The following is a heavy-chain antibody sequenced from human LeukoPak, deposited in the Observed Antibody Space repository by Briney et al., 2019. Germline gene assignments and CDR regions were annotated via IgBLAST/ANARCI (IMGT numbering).Heavy chain of an antibody. CDR1: GGTFSSYT. CDR3: ANSRENTVTTGWFDP. CDR2: IIPILGIA. J-gene: IGHJ5*02. V-gene: IGHV1-69*02. Sequence: SVKVSCKASGGTFSSYTISWVRQAPGQGLEWMGRIIPILGIANYAQKFQGRVTITADKSTSTAYMELSSLRSEDTAVYYCANSRENTVTTGWFDPWGQGTLVTVSS. D-gene: IGHD4-17*01.